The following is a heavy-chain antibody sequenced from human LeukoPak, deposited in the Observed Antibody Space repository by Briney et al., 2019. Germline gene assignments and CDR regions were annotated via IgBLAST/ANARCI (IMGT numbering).Heavy chain of an antibody. Sequence: GGSLRLSCAASGFTFSSYAMHWVRQAPGKGLEWVAVISYDGSNKYYADSVKGRFTISRDNSKNTLYLQMNSLRAEDTAVYYCARGAGYQLLYYFDYWGQGTLVTVSS. CDR1: GFTFSSYA. D-gene: IGHD2-2*01. CDR2: ISYDGSNK. CDR3: ARGAGYQLLYYFDY. J-gene: IGHJ4*02. V-gene: IGHV3-30-3*01.